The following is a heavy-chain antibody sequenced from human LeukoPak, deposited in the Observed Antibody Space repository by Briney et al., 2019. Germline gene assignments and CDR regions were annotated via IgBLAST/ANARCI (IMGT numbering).Heavy chain of an antibody. CDR1: GFTFDDYA. Sequence: GGSLRLSCAASGFTFDDYAMHWVRQAPGKGLEWVSGISWNSGSIGYADSVKGRFTISRDNAKNSLYLQMNSLRAEDTALYYCAKGLGGYPYYFDYWGQGTLVTVSS. D-gene: IGHD5-12*01. CDR3: AKGLGGYPYYFDY. V-gene: IGHV3-9*01. CDR2: ISWNSGSI. J-gene: IGHJ4*02.